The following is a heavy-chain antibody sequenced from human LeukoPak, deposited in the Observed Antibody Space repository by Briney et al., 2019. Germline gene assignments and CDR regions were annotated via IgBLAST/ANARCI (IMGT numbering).Heavy chain of an antibody. V-gene: IGHV4-30-2*01. CDR1: GGSISSGGYS. CDR2: IYHSGST. Sequence: SETLSLTCAVSGGSISSGGYSWSWIRQPPGKGLEWIGYIYHSGSTYYSPSLKSRVTISVDRPKNQFSLKLSSVTAADTAVYYCARDSYGGVDYWGQGTLVTVSS. CDR3: ARDSYGGVDY. D-gene: IGHD2-21*01. J-gene: IGHJ4*02.